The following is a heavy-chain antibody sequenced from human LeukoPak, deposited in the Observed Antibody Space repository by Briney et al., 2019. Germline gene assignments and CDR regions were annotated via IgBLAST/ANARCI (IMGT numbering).Heavy chain of an antibody. CDR1: GDSVSSNSAA. V-gene: IGHV6-1*01. CDR3: ASSGIVGASLGY. D-gene: IGHD1-26*01. J-gene: IGHJ4*02. CDR2: TYYRSKWYN. Sequence: SQTLSLTCAIAGDSVSSNSAAWNWIRQSPSRGLEWLGRTYYRSKWYNDYAVAEKSRMTINPDTSKNQFSLQLNAVTPEDTAVYYCASSGIVGASLGYWGQGTLVTVSS.